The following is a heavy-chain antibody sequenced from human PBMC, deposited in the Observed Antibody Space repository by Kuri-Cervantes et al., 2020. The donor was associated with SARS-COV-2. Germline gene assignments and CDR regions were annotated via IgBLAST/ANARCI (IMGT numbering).Heavy chain of an antibody. D-gene: IGHD3-10*01. CDR2: IYYSGST. CDR1: AGSISSSSHY. CDR3: ARNTIWFGELARFDP. V-gene: IGHV4-39*07. J-gene: IGHJ5*02. Sequence: SETLSLTCSVSAGSISSSSHYWGWIRQPPGKGLEWIGSIYYSGSTYYNPSLKSRVTMSVDTSKNQFSLKLSSVTAVDTAVYYCARNTIWFGELARFDPWGQGTLVTVSS.